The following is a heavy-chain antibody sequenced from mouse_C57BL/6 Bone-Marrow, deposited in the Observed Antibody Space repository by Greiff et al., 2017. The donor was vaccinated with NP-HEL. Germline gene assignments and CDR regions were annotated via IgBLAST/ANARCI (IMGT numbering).Heavy chain of an antibody. CDR1: GYTFTSYT. CDR2: INPSSGYT. V-gene: IGHV1-4*01. Sequence: QVQLQQSGAELARPGASVKMSCKASGYTFTSYTMHWVKQRPGQGLEWIGYINPSSGYTKYNQKFKDKATLTADKSSSTAYMQLSSLTSEDSAVYYCARGVLRPYFDVWGTGTTVTVSS. J-gene: IGHJ1*03. CDR3: ARGVLRPYFDV. D-gene: IGHD1-1*01.